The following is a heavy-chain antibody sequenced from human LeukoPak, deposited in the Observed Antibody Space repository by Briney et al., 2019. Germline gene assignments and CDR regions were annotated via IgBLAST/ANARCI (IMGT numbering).Heavy chain of an antibody. CDR2: INTSDCST. Sequence: SVNVSFKASGYSFTCYYMHWVRQAPGQGLEWIGIINTSDCSTTYAQRFHGRVTVTRETSKSTVYMELSSLRSEDTAVYYCARHQGAGEYPFDYWGQGTLVTVAS. CDR3: ARHQGAGEYPFDY. CDR1: GYSFTCYY. D-gene: IGHD3-16*01. J-gene: IGHJ4*02. V-gene: IGHV1-46*01.